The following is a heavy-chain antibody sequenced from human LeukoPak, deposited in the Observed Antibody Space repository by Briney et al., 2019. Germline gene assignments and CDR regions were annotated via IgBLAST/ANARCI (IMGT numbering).Heavy chain of an antibody. CDR2: IWYDGSNK. V-gene: IGHV3-33*01. J-gene: IGHJ4*02. D-gene: IGHD7-27*01. Sequence: GGSLRLSCAASGFTFSSYGMHWVRQAPGKGLEWVAVIWYDGSNKYYADSVKGRFTISRDNSKNTLYLQMNSLRAEDTAVYYCARDPNWGFFDYWDQGTLVTVSS. CDR1: GFTFSSYG. CDR3: ARDPNWGFFDY.